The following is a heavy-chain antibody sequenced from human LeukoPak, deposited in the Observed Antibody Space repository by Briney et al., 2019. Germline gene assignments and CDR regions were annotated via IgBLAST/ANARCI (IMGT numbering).Heavy chain of an antibody. D-gene: IGHD6-6*01. CDR3: ARGIRRSSTFDF. J-gene: IGHJ4*02. CDR1: GFTFRTYS. CDR2: ISSGSDSI. V-gene: IGHV3-48*04. Sequence: GGSLRLSCAASGFTFRTYSMGWVRQAPGKGLECVAYISSGSDSIDYVDSVKGRFTISRDDAKTSLFLQMNSLRAEDTAVYYCARGIRRSSTFDFWGRGTLVTVST.